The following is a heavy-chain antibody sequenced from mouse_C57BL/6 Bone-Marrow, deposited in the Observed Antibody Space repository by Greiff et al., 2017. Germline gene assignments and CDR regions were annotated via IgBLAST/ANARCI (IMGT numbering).Heavy chain of an antibody. CDR3: ARAGRGSYWYVDV. CDR2: IFWDDDK. D-gene: IGHD3-3*01. J-gene: IGHJ1*03. CDR1: GFSLSTSGMG. Sequence: QVTLKVSGPGILQSSQTLSLTCSFSGFSLSTSGMGVSWIRKPSGKGLEWLAHIFWDDDKRYNPSLKRRLTISKDTSRNQVFLKITRVDTADTATYYCARAGRGSYWYVDVGGTGTTVTVSS. V-gene: IGHV8-12*01.